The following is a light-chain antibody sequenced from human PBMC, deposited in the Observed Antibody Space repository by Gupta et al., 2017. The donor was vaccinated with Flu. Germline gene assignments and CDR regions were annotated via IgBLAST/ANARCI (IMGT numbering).Light chain of an antibody. CDR3: QQRDSTPRT. J-gene: IGKJ1*01. CDR1: QSISSY. CDR2: AAS. Sequence: DIQMNQSPSSLSASVGDRVTITCRASQSISSYLHWYQQKPGKAPKLLIYAASSLQSGVPSRFSGSGSGTDFTLTISRLQPEDFATYYCQQRDSTPRTFGQGTKVEIK. V-gene: IGKV1-39*01.